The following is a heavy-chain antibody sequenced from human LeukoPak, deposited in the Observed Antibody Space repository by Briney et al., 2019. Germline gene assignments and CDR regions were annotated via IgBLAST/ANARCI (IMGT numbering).Heavy chain of an antibody. CDR2: IYYSGST. CDR3: ARNFGRFGNYSGMDV. D-gene: IGHD3-10*01. J-gene: IGHJ6*02. CDR1: GGSISSYY. Sequence: SETLSLTCTVSGGSISSYYWSWIRQPPGKGLEWIGYIYYSGSTNYNPSLKSRVTISVDTSKNQFSLKLSSVTAADTAVYYCARNFGRFGNYSGMDVWGQGTTVTVSS. V-gene: IGHV4-59*01.